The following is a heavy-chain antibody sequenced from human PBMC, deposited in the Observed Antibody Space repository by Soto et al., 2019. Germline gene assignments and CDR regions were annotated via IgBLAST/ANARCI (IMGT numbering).Heavy chain of an antibody. V-gene: IGHV3-33*01. D-gene: IGHD2-15*01. CDR1: GFTFNAYG. CDR2: IWHDGSQK. CDR3: ARPGTDCSGGSCYFVPEYFQH. Sequence: QVQLVESGGGVVQPGRSLRLSCSASGFTFNAYGMHWVRQAPGKGPEWVAIIWHDGSQKYYAGSVKGRFFISRDNSKDTLYLQMNNLRVEDTAVYFCARPGTDCSGGSCYFVPEYFQHWGRGTLVSVSS. J-gene: IGHJ1*01.